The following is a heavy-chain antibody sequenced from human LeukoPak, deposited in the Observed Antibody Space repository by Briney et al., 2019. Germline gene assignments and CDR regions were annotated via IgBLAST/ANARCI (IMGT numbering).Heavy chain of an antibody. D-gene: IGHD3-3*01. J-gene: IGHJ4*02. CDR2: ILYDGSNK. CDR3: ARAPGGGYYDFWSGYYPWYFDY. Sequence: PGRSLRLSCAASGFTFSSYAMHWVRQAPGKGLEWVAVILYDGSNKYYADSVKGRFTISRDNSKNTLYLQMNSLRAEDTAVYYCARAPGGGYYDFWSGYYPWYFDYWGQGTLVTVSS. CDR1: GFTFSSYA. V-gene: IGHV3-30-3*01.